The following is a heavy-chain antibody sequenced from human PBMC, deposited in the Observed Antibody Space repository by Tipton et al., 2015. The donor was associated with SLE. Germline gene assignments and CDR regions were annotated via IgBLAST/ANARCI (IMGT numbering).Heavy chain of an antibody. V-gene: IGHV3-7*01. CDR1: RFSFGSYW. Sequence: GSLRLSCAASRFSFGSYWMTWVRQAPGKGLEWVANIKQDESEKYYVDSVKGRFTISRDNARNSLYLQMNSLRAEDTAVYYCARDSLGSSSWYVYWGQGTLVTVSS. CDR3: ARDSLGSSSWYVY. D-gene: IGHD6-13*01. CDR2: IKQDESEK. J-gene: IGHJ4*02.